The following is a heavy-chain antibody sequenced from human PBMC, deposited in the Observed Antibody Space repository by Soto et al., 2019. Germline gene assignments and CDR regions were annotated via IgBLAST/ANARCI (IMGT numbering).Heavy chain of an antibody. CDR2: IFHDGNT. J-gene: IGHJ1*01. Sequence: PSETLSLTCAVSGASIGSGGWWSWVRQPPGKGLEWIAEIFHDGNTNYSPSLKSRVTISVEKSQNPFSLNVYSVTAADTAVYYCARHEGWTGPDQWGQGTLVTVSS. D-gene: IGHD2-8*02. CDR1: GASIGSGGW. V-gene: IGHV4-4*02. CDR3: ARHEGWTGPDQ.